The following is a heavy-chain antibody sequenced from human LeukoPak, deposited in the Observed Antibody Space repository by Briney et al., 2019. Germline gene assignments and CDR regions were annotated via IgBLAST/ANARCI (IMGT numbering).Heavy chain of an antibody. CDR1: GFTVSSCY. J-gene: IGHJ4*02. CDR2: TYSGGST. V-gene: IGHV3-66*01. CDR3: ANYRSRYSGYEN. Sequence: AGSLRLSCAASGFTVSSCYMSWVRQAPGKGLEWVSVTYSGGSTYFADSVKGRFTISRDSSKNTLFLQMNSLRAEDTAVYYCANYRSRYSGYENWGQGTLVTVSS. D-gene: IGHD1-26*01.